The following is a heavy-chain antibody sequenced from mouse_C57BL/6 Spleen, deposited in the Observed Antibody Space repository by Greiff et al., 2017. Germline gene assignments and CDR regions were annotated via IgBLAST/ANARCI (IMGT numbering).Heavy chain of an antibody. CDR2: IDPEDGET. V-gene: IGHV14-2*01. D-gene: IGHD2-3*01. J-gene: IGHJ3*01. Sequence: EVQLVESGAELVKPGASVKLSCTASGFNIKDYYMHWVKQRTEQGLEWIGRIDPEDGETKYAPKFQGKATITADTSSNTAYLQLSSLTSEVTAVYYCAVYDRFAWFAYWGQGTLVTVSA. CDR3: AVYDRFAWFAY. CDR1: GFNIKDYY.